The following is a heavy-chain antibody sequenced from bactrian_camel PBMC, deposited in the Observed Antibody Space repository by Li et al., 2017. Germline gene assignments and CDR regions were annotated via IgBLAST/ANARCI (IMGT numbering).Heavy chain of an antibody. V-gene: IGHV3S68*01. CDR2: GVASYSASREGIGIIDSDGKI. D-gene: IGHD1*01. J-gene: IGHJ4*01. Sequence: HVQLMESGGGSVPAGGSLTLSCAPSGYPVSNACMGWFRQRPGKEGVASYSASREGIGIIDSDGKITYADSVKGRFTISKDNAKNTLYLEMNSLKPEDTTTYYCASDPCSTFLGAGSRRVRLLGPGDPGHRL. CDR1: GYPVSNAC. CDR3: ASDPCSTFLGAGSRRVRL.